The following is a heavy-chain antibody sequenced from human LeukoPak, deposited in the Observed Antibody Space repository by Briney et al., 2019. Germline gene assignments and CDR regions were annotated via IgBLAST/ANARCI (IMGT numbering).Heavy chain of an antibody. CDR1: GGTFSSYA. CDR3: ARSLNRWFDP. J-gene: IGHJ5*02. CDR2: IIPIFGTA. V-gene: IGHV1-69*05. Sequence: ASVKVSCKASGGTFSSYAISWVRQAPGQGLEWMGGIIPIFGTANYAQKFQGRVTITTDESTSTAYMELSSLRSEDTAVYYCARSLNRWFDPWGQGTLVTVSS.